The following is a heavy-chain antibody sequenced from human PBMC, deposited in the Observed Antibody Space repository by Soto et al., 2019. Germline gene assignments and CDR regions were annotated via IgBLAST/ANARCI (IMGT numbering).Heavy chain of an antibody. CDR2: INPSGGT. Sequence: QVQLQQWGAELLKPSETLSLTCAVYGGSFSTDYWSWIRQPPGKGLEWIGEINPSGGTNYNPSLKSRVTISVATSKNQFSLKLSSVTAADTAVYYCARVLAARASRDFDYWGQGTLVTVSS. D-gene: IGHD6-6*01. V-gene: IGHV4-34*01. CDR3: ARVLAARASRDFDY. J-gene: IGHJ4*02. CDR1: GGSFSTDY.